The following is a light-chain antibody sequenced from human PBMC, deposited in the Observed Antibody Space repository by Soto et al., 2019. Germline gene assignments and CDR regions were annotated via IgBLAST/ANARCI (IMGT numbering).Light chain of an antibody. Sequence: MEVTHAPSSLCSSLGARVTITCQASQNIKKYLNWYQQKTGKAPKLLIVAASTLQRGVPSRFSGSGSGPDLTFTISRLQPEDVATYYSKHTSSSLLAFGQGTKVDIK. CDR2: AAS. CDR3: KHTSSSLLA. CDR1: QNIKKY. V-gene: IGKV1-39*01. J-gene: IGKJ1*01.